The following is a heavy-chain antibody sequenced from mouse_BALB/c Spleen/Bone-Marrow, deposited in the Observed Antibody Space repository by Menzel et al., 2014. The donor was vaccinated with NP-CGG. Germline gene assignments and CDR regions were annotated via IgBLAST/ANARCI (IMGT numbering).Heavy chain of an antibody. V-gene: IGHV4-1*02. D-gene: IGHD2-3*01. CDR2: INPDSSTI. Sequence: EVKLVESGGGLVQPGGSLKLSCAASGFDFSGFWMGWVRQAPGKGLEWIGEINPDSSTINYTPSLKDRFIISRDNAKNTLYLQMSKVRSEDTALYYCARLGYYGEFAYWGQGTLVTVSA. CDR1: GFDFSGFW. CDR3: ARLGYYGEFAY. J-gene: IGHJ3*01.